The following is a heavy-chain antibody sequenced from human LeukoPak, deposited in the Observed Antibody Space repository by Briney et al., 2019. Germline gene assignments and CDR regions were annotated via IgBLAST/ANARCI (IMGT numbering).Heavy chain of an antibody. V-gene: IGHV3-21*04. Sequence: PGGSLRLSCAASGFTFSSFSRNWVRQAPGKGLEWVSSISSSSSYIYYADTVKGQFTIPRDNAKNSLYLQMNSLRSEDTAVYFCARVVPRYYDTSGANWFDPWGQGTLVTVSS. CDR3: ARVVPRYYDTSGANWFDP. J-gene: IGHJ5*02. CDR2: ISSSSSYI. D-gene: IGHD3-22*01. CDR1: GFTFSSFS.